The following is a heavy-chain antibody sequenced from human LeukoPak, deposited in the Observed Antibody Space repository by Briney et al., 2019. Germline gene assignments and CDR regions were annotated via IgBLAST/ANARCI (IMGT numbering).Heavy chain of an antibody. Sequence: ASVKVSCKASGYTFTSYGISWVRQAPGQGLEWMGWISAYNGNTNYAQKLQGRVTMTTDTSTSTAYMELSSLRSEDTAVYYCARARIAAAGGSTFDYWGQGTLVTVSS. CDR2: ISAYNGNT. D-gene: IGHD6-13*01. CDR1: GYTFTSYG. J-gene: IGHJ4*02. CDR3: ARARIAAAGGSTFDY. V-gene: IGHV1-18*01.